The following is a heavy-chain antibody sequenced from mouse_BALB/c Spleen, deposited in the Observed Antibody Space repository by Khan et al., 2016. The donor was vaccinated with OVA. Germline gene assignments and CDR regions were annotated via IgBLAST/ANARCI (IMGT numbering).Heavy chain of an antibody. V-gene: IGHV1-4*01. Sequence: VQLQESGAELARPGASVKMSCKASGYIFTSYMMHWVKQRPGQGLEWIGDINPSSDYNNYNQKFKGKATLTADKSSSTAYMQLSSLTSEDSAVYYCARGGYGSFGYWGQGTLVTVSA. CDR2: INPSSDYN. CDR3: ARGGYGSFGY. J-gene: IGHJ3*01. CDR1: GYIFTSYM. D-gene: IGHD1-1*01.